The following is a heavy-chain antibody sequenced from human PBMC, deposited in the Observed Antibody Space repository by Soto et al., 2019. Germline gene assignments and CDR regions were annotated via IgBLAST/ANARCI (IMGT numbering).Heavy chain of an antibody. CDR1: GYTFTSYG. CDR2: ISAYNGNT. Sequence: ASVKVSCKASGYTFTSYGISWVRQAPGQGLEWMGWISAYNGNTNYAQKLQGRVTMTTDTSTSTADMELRSLRSDDTAVYYCARERDGSGSYHYYYYYGMDVWGQGTTVTVSS. J-gene: IGHJ6*02. D-gene: IGHD3-10*01. V-gene: IGHV1-18*01. CDR3: ARERDGSGSYHYYYYYGMDV.